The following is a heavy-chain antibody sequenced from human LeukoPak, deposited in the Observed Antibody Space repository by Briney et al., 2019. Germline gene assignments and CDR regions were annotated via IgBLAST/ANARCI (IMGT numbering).Heavy chain of an antibody. CDR2: ISSSGSLI. D-gene: IGHD2-2*01. V-gene: IGHV3-48*04. CDR3: ARDHVLDHCSSTSCTTYYYYGMDV. CDR1: GFTFSSYN. Sequence: PGGSLRLSCAASGFTFSSYNMNWVRQAPGKGLEWLSYISSSGSLIYYADSVKGRFTISRDNAKNSLYLQMNSLRAEDTAVYYCARDHVLDHCSSTSCTTYYYYGMDVWGQGTTVTVSS. J-gene: IGHJ6*02.